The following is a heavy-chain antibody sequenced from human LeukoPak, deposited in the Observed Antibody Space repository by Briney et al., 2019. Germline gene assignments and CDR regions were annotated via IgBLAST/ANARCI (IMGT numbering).Heavy chain of an antibody. Sequence: SETLSLTCAVYGGSFSGYYWSWIRQPPGKGLEWIGEINHSGSTNYNPSLKSRVTISVDTSKNQFSLKLSSVTAADTAVYYCARATTRWLAKYYFDYWGQGTLVAVSS. V-gene: IGHV4-34*01. CDR2: INHSGST. CDR3: ARATTRWLAKYYFDY. CDR1: GGSFSGYY. J-gene: IGHJ4*02. D-gene: IGHD6-19*01.